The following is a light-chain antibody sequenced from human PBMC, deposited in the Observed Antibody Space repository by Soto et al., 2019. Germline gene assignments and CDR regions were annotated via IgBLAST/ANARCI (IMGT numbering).Light chain of an antibody. J-gene: IGLJ2*01. V-gene: IGLV2-14*03. CDR1: SSDVGGYNE. CDR2: DVS. Sequence: QSALTQPASVSGSPGQSTTISCTGTSSDVGGYNEVSWYQQRPGKAPKLMIYDVSNRPSGVSNRFSGSKSGNTASLTISGLQAEDEAYYCCSSHAAGSTLIFGGGTKLTVL. CDR3: SSHAAGSTLI.